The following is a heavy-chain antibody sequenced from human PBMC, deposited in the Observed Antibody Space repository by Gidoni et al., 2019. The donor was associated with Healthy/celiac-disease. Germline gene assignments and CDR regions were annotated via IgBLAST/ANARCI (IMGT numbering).Heavy chain of an antibody. Sequence: GFTFSSYGMHWVRQAPGKGLEWVAVISYDGSNKYYADSVKGRFTISRDNSKNTLYLQMNSLRAEDTAVYYCAKGNAPRYSGYALRDTDYYYGGQGTTVTVSS. CDR2: ISYDGSNK. J-gene: IGHJ6*02. V-gene: IGHV3-30*18. CDR3: AKGNAPRYSGYALRDTDYYY. D-gene: IGHD5-12*01. CDR1: GFTFSSYG.